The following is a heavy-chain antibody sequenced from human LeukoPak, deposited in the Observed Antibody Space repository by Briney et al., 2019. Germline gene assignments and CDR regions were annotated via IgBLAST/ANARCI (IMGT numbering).Heavy chain of an antibody. V-gene: IGHV3-23*01. CDR2: IGTSGATT. J-gene: IGHJ4*02. CDR1: GFTFSTYV. CDR3: ARIERCDY. Sequence: PGGSLRLSCVTSGFTFSTYVMSWVRKFPGKGLERLSSIGTSGATTTYADSVKGRFTISRDNSENTLYLQMNSLRVEDTAEYYCARIERCDYWGQGTLVTVSS.